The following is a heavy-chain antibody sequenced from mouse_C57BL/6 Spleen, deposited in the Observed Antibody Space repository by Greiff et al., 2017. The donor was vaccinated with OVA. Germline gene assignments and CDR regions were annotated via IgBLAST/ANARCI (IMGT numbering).Heavy chain of an antibody. Sequence: EVKLVASGGGLVKPGGSLKLSCAASGFTFSDYGMHWVRQAPEKGLEWVAYISSGSSTIYYADTVHGRFTISRDNATNTLFLQMTSLRSEDTAMYYCATYDYDVSWFAYWGQGTLVTVSA. CDR2: ISSGSSTI. V-gene: IGHV5-17*01. CDR3: ATYDYDVSWFAY. CDR1: GFTFSDYG. J-gene: IGHJ3*01. D-gene: IGHD2-4*01.